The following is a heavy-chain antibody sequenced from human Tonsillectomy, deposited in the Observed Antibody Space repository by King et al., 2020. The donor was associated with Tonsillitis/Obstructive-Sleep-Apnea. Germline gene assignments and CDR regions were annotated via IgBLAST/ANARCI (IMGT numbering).Heavy chain of an antibody. Sequence: VQLVESGGGLVKPGGSLRGSCAASGFSFSSYDMNWVRQAPGKGLEWVSSIIGSRTYKNYADVVKGRFTFSRDNAKNSLFLHMNSLRAADTAVYYCAREGSGSVGAFDIWGQGTMVTVSS. V-gene: IGHV3-21*01. J-gene: IGHJ3*02. CDR1: GFSFSSYD. CDR2: IIGSRTYK. CDR3: AREGSGSVGAFDI.